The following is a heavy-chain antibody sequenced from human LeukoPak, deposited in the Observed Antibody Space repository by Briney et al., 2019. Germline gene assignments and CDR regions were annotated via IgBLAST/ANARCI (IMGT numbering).Heavy chain of an antibody. CDR3: ARDRAAAERTHAFDI. V-gene: IGHV4-39*07. J-gene: IGHJ3*02. CDR1: GGSISSSSYY. D-gene: IGHD6-13*01. Sequence: SETLSLTCTVSGGSISSSSYYWGWIRQPPGKGLEWIGSIYYSGSTYYNPSLKSRVTIPVDTSKNQFSLKLSSVTAADTAVYYCARDRAAAERTHAFDIWGQGTMVTVSS. CDR2: IYYSGST.